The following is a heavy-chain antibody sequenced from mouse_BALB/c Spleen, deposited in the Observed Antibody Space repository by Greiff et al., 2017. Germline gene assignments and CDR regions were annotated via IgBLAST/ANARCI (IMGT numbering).Heavy chain of an antibody. D-gene: IGHD3-1*01. CDR3: ARQLGLQAWFDY. CDR1: GYSITSDYA. Sequence: VQLKESGPGLVKPSQSLSLTCTVTGYSITSDYAWYWIRQSPGNKLEWMGYISYSGSTSYNPSLKSRIPITRDTSKNQFFLQLNSVTTEDTATYYCARQLGLQAWFDYWGQGTLVTVTA. V-gene: IGHV3-2*02. CDR2: ISYSGST. J-gene: IGHJ3*01.